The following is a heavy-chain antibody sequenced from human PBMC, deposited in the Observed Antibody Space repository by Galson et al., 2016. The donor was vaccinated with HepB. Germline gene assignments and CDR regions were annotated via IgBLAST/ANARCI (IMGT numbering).Heavy chain of an antibody. J-gene: IGHJ4*02. CDR2: IKSNTNGGTA. CDR3: TTDMLGAANRGYYVDY. CDR1: GFTFYNTW. V-gene: IGHV3-15*01. Sequence: SLRLSCAASGFTFYNTWMSWVRQAPGKGLEWVGRIKSNTNGGTADYAAPVKGRFTISRDDSKDTLYLQMNSLKTEDTAVYYCTTDMLGAANRGYYVDYWGQGTLVTVSS. D-gene: IGHD3-22*01.